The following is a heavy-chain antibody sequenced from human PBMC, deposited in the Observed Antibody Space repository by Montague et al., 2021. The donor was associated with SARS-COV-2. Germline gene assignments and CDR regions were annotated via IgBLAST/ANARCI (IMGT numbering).Heavy chain of an antibody. J-gene: IGHJ5*02. CDR2: FSYNST. CDR3: ARHMGHVLVSGTGANWFDP. V-gene: IGHV4-39*01. D-gene: IGHD6-19*01. Sequence: SETLSLTCSVSGASISTSTDHWAWIRQSPGKGLEWVGSFSYNSTHYNPSLRSRVTISVDSSKNQFSLKLNSVTAADTAIYYCARHMGHVLVSGTGANWFDPWGQGTLVTVSS. CDR1: GASISTSTDH.